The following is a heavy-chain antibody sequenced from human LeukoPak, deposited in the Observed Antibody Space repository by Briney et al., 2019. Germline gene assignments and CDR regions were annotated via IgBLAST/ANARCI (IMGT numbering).Heavy chain of an antibody. CDR3: AKGFATYYYDSSGYVDF. CDR1: GFTFRSYA. V-gene: IGHV3-23*01. Sequence: GGSLRLSCAASGFTFRSYAMSWVRQAPGKGLEWVSAISGSGGSTYYADSVKGRFTISRDNSKNTLYLQMNSLRAEDRGVYYCAKGFATYYYDSSGYVDFWGQGTLVSVSS. CDR2: ISGSGGST. J-gene: IGHJ4*02. D-gene: IGHD3-22*01.